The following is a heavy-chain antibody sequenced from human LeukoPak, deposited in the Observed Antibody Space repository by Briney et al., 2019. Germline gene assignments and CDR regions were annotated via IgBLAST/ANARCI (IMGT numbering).Heavy chain of an antibody. V-gene: IGHV3-48*03. CDR1: GLTFSTSE. CDR3: ARDIRFGELLLDY. D-gene: IGHD3-10*01. J-gene: IGHJ4*02. Sequence: GGSLRLSCAASGLTFSTSEMNWVRQAPGKGLEWVSHISSSGTTIYYADSVKGRFTISRDNAKNSLYLQMNSLRVEDTAVDYCARDIRFGELLLDYWGQGTLVTVSS. CDR2: ISSSGTTI.